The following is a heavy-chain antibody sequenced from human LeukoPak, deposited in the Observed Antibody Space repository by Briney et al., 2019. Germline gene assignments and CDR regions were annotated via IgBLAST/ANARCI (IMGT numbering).Heavy chain of an antibody. J-gene: IGHJ4*02. V-gene: IGHV1-8*01. D-gene: IGHD6-19*01. Sequence: ASVKVSCKASGYTFTSYDINWVRQATGQGLEWMGWMNPNSGNTGYAQKFQGRVTMTRNTSISTAYMELSSLRSEDTAVYYCAWYSSGWYDGIFDYWGQGTLVTVSS. CDR1: GYTFTSYD. CDR2: MNPNSGNT. CDR3: AWYSSGWYDGIFDY.